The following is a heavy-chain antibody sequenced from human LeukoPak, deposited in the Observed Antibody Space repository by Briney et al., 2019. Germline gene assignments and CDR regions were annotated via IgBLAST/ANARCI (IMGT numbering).Heavy chain of an antibody. Sequence: SQTLSLTCTVSGGYISSGGFYWSWIRQPAGKGLEWIGRIYPSGSTNYNPSLKSRVTISVDMSENQFSLKLNSVTATDTAVYYCAREYSSGYHYFDYWGQGTLVTVSS. J-gene: IGHJ4*02. D-gene: IGHD6-19*01. V-gene: IGHV4-61*02. CDR2: IYPSGST. CDR3: AREYSSGYHYFDY. CDR1: GGYISSGGFY.